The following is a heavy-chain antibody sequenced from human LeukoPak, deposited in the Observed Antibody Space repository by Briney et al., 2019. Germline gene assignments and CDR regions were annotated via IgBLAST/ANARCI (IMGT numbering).Heavy chain of an antibody. D-gene: IGHD6-19*01. CDR3: ASGYSSGWYPFDY. V-gene: IGHV3-21*01. CDR2: ISSSSSYV. J-gene: IGHJ4*02. CDR1: GFPFSSYS. Sequence: GALRLSCAASGFPFSSYSMNWVRQAPGKGLEWVSSISSSSSYVYYADSVKGRFTISRDNAKNSLYLQMNSLRAEDTAVYYCASGYSSGWYPFDYWGQGTLVTVSS.